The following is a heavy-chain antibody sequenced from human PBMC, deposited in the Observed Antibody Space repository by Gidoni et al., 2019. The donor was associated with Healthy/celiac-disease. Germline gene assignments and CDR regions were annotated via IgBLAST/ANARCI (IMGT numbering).Heavy chain of an antibody. D-gene: IGHD2-15*01. CDR2: IYPGDSDT. Sequence: VQLVQSAAEVKKPGEAPKISCTGSGYSFTSHWIGWVRQMPGEGLGWMGIIYPGDSDTKYSPSCQSQVTISADKSISTAYLQWSSLKASDTAMYYCASQMPGVAATHDAFDIWGQGTMVTVSS. CDR3: ASQMPGVAATHDAFDI. CDR1: GYSFTSHW. V-gene: IGHV5-51*01. J-gene: IGHJ3*02.